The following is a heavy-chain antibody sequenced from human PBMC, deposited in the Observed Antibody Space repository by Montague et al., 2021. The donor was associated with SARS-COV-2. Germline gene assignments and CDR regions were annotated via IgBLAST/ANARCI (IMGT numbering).Heavy chain of an antibody. CDR1: GGSITSGAYY. Sequence: TLSLTCNVSGGSITSGAYYWSWIRQHPGKGLEWIGYIYYSGRTFLNPSLKSRVTISVDTSKNQFSLKVTSVTAADTAVYYCARAWGWGGDRYWYFDLWGRGTLVTVSS. J-gene: IGHJ2*01. V-gene: IGHV4-31*03. D-gene: IGHD2-21*02. CDR3: ARAWGWGGDRYWYFDL. CDR2: IYYSGRT.